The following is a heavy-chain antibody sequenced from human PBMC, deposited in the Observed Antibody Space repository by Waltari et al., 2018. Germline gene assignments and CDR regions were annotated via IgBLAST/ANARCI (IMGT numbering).Heavy chain of an antibody. V-gene: IGHV4-34*01. J-gene: IGHJ5*02. CDR2: IRHPGHT. Sequence: QVHLQQWGAGLLKPSETLSLTCSVSGASFSAYYWGCVRHVPGKGLEWIGQIRHPGHTNYNPSRPSRVAISIDTSRNQFYLRVFSVTAADTGLYFCTRGGNYDFWSHRPFVDPWGQGTQVTVSS. CDR1: GASFSAYY. CDR3: TRGGNYDFWSHRPFVDP. D-gene: IGHD3-3*01.